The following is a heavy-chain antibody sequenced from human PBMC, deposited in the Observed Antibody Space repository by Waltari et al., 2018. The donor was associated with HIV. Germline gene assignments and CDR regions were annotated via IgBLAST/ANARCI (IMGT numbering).Heavy chain of an antibody. V-gene: IGHV1-2*02. CDR1: GYTFTSPGYY. CDR2: DNPNSGGT. Sequence: QAQLVQSGAEVKKPGASVKVSCKASGYTFTSPGYYVHWVRQPPGQGIECMGWDNPNSGGTVYAQNFQGRVTMTRDTSISTAYMELSRLRSDDTAIYYCAVPWGMTEPTDYWGQGTLVTVSS. J-gene: IGHJ4*02. D-gene: IGHD3-16*01. CDR3: AVPWGMTEPTDY.